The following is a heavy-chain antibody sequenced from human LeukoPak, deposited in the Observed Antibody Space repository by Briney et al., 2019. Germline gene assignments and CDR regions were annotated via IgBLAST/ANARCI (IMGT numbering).Heavy chain of an antibody. CDR3: ARDPIAVAGTSYFDY. V-gene: IGHV3-21*01. CDR2: ISSSSSYI. CDR1: GFTFSSYS. Sequence: GGSLRLSCAASGFTFSSYSMNWVRQAPGKGLEWVSSISSSSSYIYYADSVKGRFTISRDNAKNSLYLQMNSLRAEDTAVYYCARDPIAVAGTSYFDYWGQGTLVTVSS. D-gene: IGHD6-19*01. J-gene: IGHJ4*02.